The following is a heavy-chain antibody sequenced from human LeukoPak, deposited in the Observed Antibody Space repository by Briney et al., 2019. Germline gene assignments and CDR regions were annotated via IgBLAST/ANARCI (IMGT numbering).Heavy chain of an antibody. D-gene: IGHD5-24*01. CDR3: ATISAPTFDI. CDR2: IKPDGSDK. J-gene: IGHJ3*02. V-gene: IGHV3-7*01. Sequence: PGGSLRLSCVGSGFTFSSYWVNWVRQSPGKGLEWVANIKPDGSDKYYVDSARGRFTVSRDNAKNSAFLQMNSLRAEDTAIYYCATISAPTFDIWGQRTLVSVSS. CDR1: GFTFSSYW.